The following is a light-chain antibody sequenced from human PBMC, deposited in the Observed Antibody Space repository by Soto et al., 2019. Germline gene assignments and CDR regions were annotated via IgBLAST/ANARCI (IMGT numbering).Light chain of an antibody. Sequence: DIQMTQSPSSVSASVGDTVTITCRASQDISSWLAWFQQKPGRAPKLLLYAASSLQSGVPPRFSGSGSGADFTLTISSLQPEDFATYYCQQAHSCPLTFGGGTKVEIK. J-gene: IGKJ4*01. CDR1: QDISSW. V-gene: IGKV1-12*01. CDR3: QQAHSCPLT. CDR2: AAS.